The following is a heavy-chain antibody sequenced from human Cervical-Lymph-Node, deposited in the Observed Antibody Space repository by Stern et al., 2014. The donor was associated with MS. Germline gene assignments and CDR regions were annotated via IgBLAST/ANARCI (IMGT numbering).Heavy chain of an antibody. D-gene: IGHD3-10*01. Sequence: QVQLVQSGGGVVQPGRSLSLSCVASGFTFSTYAMHWVRQAPGQGLAWVAFVSYDGTQRNSTDSVKARFTISRDNSKNTLYLHMNSLRDEDTAVYFCARGGRGVGLEYWGQGALVTVSS. CDR3: ARGGRGVGLEY. J-gene: IGHJ4*02. CDR1: GFTFSTYA. CDR2: VSYDGTQR. V-gene: IGHV3-30-3*01.